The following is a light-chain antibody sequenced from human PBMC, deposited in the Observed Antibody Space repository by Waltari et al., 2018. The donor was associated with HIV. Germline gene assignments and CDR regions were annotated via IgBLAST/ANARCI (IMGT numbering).Light chain of an antibody. CDR2: GAS. J-gene: IGKJ4*01. Sequence: EIVLTQSPGTLSLSPGERATLSCRASQSVSSSYLAWYQQKPGQAPRLLIYGASSRATDIPDRFSGSGSGTDFTLTISRLEPEDFAVYYCKQYGSSLVTFGGGTKVEIK. CDR3: KQYGSSLVT. V-gene: IGKV3-20*01. CDR1: QSVSSSY.